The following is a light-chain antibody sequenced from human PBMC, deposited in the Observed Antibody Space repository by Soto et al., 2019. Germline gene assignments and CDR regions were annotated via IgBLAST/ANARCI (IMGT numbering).Light chain of an antibody. CDR2: EDD. CDR1: SGSIASNY. CDR3: QSYDSDTVI. Sequence: NFMLTQPHSVSESPGKTVTISSTRSSGSIASNYVQWYQQRPGSSPSIVIYEDDQRPSGVPDRFSGSIDSSSSSASLTISGLKTEDEADYYCQSYDSDTVIFGGGTKLTVL. J-gene: IGLJ2*01. V-gene: IGLV6-57*01.